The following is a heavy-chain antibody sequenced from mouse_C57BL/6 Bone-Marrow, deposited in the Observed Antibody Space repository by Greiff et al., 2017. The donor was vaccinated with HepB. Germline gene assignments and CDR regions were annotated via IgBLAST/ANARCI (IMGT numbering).Heavy chain of an antibody. V-gene: IGHV5-6*01. J-gene: IGHJ3*01. CDR1: GFTFSSYG. D-gene: IGHD2-4*01. Sequence: EVQLQQSGGDLVKPGGSLKLSCAASGFTFSSYGMSWVRQTPDKRLAWVATISSGGSYTYYPDSVKGRFTISRDNAKNTLYLRMSSLKSEDTAMYYCARRWDYDWFAYWGQGTLVTVSA. CDR2: ISSGGSYT. CDR3: ARRWDYDWFAY.